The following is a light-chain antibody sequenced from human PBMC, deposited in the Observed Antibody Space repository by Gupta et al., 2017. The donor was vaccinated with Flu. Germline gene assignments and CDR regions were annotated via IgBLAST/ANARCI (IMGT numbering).Light chain of an antibody. J-gene: IGLJ3*02. CDR1: SSNIGAGYD. V-gene: IGLV1-40*01. CDR2: GFT. CDR3: QAFDYSLSGLWV. Sequence: QSVLTQPPSVSGAPGHTVTISCTGTSSNIGAGYDVHWYQQLPGTAPKLLIYGFTKPPSRGPWPFSCLKACPSAPLAITGLRADDEATYYCQAFDYSLSGLWVFGGGTNLTVL.